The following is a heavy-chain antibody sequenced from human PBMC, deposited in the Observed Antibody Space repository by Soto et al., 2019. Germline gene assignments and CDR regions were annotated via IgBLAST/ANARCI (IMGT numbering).Heavy chain of an antibody. D-gene: IGHD3-22*01. CDR2: INHSGST. CDR3: ARGGYYDSSGYSPRHFDY. CDR1: GGSFSGYY. J-gene: IGHJ4*02. V-gene: IGHV4-34*01. Sequence: QVQLQQWGAGLLKPSETLSLTCAVYGGSFSGYYWSWIRQPPGKGLEWIGEINHSGSTNYNPSLKSRVTISVDTSKNKFSLKLSSVTAADTAVYYCARGGYYDSSGYSPRHFDYWGQGTLVTVSS.